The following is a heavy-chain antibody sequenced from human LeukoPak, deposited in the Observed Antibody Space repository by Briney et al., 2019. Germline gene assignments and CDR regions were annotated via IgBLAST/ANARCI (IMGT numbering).Heavy chain of an antibody. CDR1: GASFSAYY. CDR3: ARAESYYHYYIDV. J-gene: IGHJ6*03. CDR2: IYYSGTT. Sequence: PSETLSLTCAVYGASFSAYYWSWIRQPPGKGLEWIGYIYYSGTTSYNPSLRSRLTISVDTSKNQFSLKVTSVTAADTAVYYCARAESYYHYYIDVWGKGTTVTVSS. V-gene: IGHV4-59*01.